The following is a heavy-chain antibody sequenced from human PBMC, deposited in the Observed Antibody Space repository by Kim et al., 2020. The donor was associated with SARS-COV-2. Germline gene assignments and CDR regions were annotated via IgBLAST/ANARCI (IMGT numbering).Heavy chain of an antibody. D-gene: IGHD3-3*01. CDR3: AKDRGSFGIFGVVIPPTYGMDV. Sequence: GGSLRLSCAASGFTFSSYGMHWVRQAPGKGLEWVAVISYDGSNKYYADSVKGRFTISRDNSKNTLYLQMNSLRAEDTAVYYCAKDRGSFGIFGVVIPPTYGMDVWGQGTTVTVSS. V-gene: IGHV3-30*18. CDR1: GFTFSSYG. CDR2: ISYDGSNK. J-gene: IGHJ6*02.